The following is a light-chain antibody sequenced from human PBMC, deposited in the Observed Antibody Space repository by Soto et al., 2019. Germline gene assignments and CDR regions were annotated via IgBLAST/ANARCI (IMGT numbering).Light chain of an antibody. CDR3: QQSYSTLT. Sequence: IEMTQSPASLAASVGDRVTITCRASQSISSYLNWYQQKPGKAPKLLIHAASSLQSGVPSRLSGSGSGTAFPLTISSLQPEDFPTYYCQQSYSTLTFGQGTRLEIK. CDR2: AAS. V-gene: IGKV1-39*01. CDR1: QSISSY. J-gene: IGKJ5*01.